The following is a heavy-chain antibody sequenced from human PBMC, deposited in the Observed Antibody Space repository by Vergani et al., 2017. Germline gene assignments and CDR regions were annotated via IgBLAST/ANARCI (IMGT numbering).Heavy chain of an antibody. CDR1: GFTLGNYD. CDR3: AKHFRGWGIDY. CDR2: IQFDGSNQ. J-gene: IGHJ4*02. Sequence: VQLVESGGGVVQRGGSLRLSCATSGFTLGNYDMQWIRQGPGKGLEFVAFIQFDGSNQYYADSVKGRFTLSRDFSKNTLYLQMNSLRTDDTATYYCAKHFRGWGIDYWGQGTQVIVSS. V-gene: IGHV3-30*02. D-gene: IGHD3-16*01.